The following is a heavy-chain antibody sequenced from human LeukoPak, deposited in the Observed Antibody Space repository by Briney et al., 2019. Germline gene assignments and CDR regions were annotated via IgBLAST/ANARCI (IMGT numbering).Heavy chain of an antibody. J-gene: IGHJ5*02. CDR3: ARDLRLWFGELWYNWSDP. V-gene: IGHV4-4*07. CDR2: IYTSGST. Sequence: SETLSLTCTVSGGSISSYYWSWIRQPAGKGLEWIGRIYTSGSTNYNPSLKSRVTISVDKSKNQFSLKLSSVTAADTAVYYCARDLRLWFGELWYNWSDPWGQGTLVTVSS. CDR1: GGSISSYY. D-gene: IGHD3-10*01.